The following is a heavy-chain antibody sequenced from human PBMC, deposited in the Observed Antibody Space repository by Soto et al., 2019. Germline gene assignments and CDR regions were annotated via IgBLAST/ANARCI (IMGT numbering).Heavy chain of an antibody. V-gene: IGHV1-3*01. CDR1: GYPFPSFE. D-gene: IGHD2-2*01. CDR3: ARESNHYQDFLKN. J-gene: IGHJ4*02. CDR2: ISNAGSGNT. Sequence: ASVKVSCKTSGYPFPSFEVHWIRQAPGQRPEWMGGISNAGSGNTKYSQKFQDRLTITGDKRATTVYMALSSLTSEDTATYYCARESNHYQDFLKNWRQGTQVT.